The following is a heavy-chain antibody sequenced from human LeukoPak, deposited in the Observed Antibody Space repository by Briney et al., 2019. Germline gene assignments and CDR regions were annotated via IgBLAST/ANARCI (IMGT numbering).Heavy chain of an antibody. Sequence: LSXXCTVSGGSISSSSYYWSWLRQPPGKGLEWIGEINHSGSTNYNPSLKSRVTISVNTSKNQFSLKLSSVTAADTAVYYCARGWLRFLDYWGQGTLVTVSS. CDR3: ARGWLRFLDY. CDR2: INHSGST. D-gene: IGHD5-12*01. V-gene: IGHV4-39*07. J-gene: IGHJ4*02. CDR1: GGSISSSSYY.